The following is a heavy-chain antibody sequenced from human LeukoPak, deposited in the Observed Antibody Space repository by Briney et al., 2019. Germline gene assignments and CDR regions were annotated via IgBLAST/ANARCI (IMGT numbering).Heavy chain of an antibody. CDR2: IYHSGST. D-gene: IGHD3-22*01. CDR1: GGSISSSNW. CDR3: ARERDTYYYDNSAYSFDY. V-gene: IGHV4-4*02. J-gene: IGHJ4*02. Sequence: SGTLSLTCAVSGGSISSSNWWSWVRQPPGKGLEWIGEIYHSGSTNYNPSLKSRVTISVDKSKNQFSLKLSSVTAADTAVYYCARERDTYYYDNSAYSFDYWGQGTLVTVSS.